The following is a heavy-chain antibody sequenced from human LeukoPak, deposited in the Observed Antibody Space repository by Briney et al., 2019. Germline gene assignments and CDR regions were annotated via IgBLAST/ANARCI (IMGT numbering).Heavy chain of an antibody. CDR1: GFTFSSYS. CDR3: ARSYYDSSGYYPAEY. Sequence: GGSLRLSCAASGFTFSSYSMNWVRQAPGKGLEWVSSISSSSSYIYYADSVKGRFTISRDNAKNSLYLQMNSLRAEDTAVYYCARSYYDSSGYYPAEYWGQGTLVTVSS. V-gene: IGHV3-21*01. CDR2: ISSSSSYI. J-gene: IGHJ4*02. D-gene: IGHD3-22*01.